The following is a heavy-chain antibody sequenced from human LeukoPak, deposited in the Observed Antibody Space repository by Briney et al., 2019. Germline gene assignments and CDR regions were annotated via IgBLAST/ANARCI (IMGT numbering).Heavy chain of an antibody. CDR2: IYYSGST. D-gene: IGHD6-13*01. Sequence: PSETLSLTCTVSGGSISSGGYYWSCIRQHPGKGLECIGYIYYSGSTYYNPSLKSRVTISVDTSKNPFSLKLSSVTAADTAVYYCARDHKGIAAAGPSYYSYGMDVWGQGTTVTVSS. CDR3: ARDHKGIAAAGPSYYSYGMDV. CDR1: GGSISSGGYY. J-gene: IGHJ6*02. V-gene: IGHV4-31*03.